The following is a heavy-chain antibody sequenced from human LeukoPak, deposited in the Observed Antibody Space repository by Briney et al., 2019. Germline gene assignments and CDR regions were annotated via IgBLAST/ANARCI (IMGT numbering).Heavy chain of an antibody. CDR1: GGSISSSSYY. J-gene: IGHJ4*02. D-gene: IGHD1-26*01. V-gene: IGHV4-39*07. CDR2: IYYSGST. CDR3: ARAGIVGVWAFDY. Sequence: SETLSLTCTVSGGSISSSSYYWGWIRQPPGKGLEWIGSIYYSGSTYYNPSLKSRVTISVDTSKNQFSLKLSSVTAADTAVYYCARAGIVGVWAFDYWGQGTLVTVSS.